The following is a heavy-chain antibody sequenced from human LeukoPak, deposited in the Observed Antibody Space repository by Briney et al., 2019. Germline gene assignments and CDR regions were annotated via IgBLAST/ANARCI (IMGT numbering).Heavy chain of an antibody. CDR1: GFTFSSYS. Sequence: GGSLRLSRAASGFTFSSYSMNWVRQAPGKGLEWVSSISTSSNYMYYADSVKGRFTISRDNAKSSLYLQMNSLRAEDTAVYYCASSLFDPWGQGTLVTVSS. CDR3: ASSLFDP. CDR2: ISTSSNYM. J-gene: IGHJ5*02. V-gene: IGHV3-21*01.